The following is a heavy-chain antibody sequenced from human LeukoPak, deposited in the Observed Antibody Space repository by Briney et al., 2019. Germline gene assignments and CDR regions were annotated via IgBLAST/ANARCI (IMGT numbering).Heavy chain of an antibody. D-gene: IGHD6-25*01. Sequence: SSETLSLTCTVSGGSISSYYWSWIRQPPGKGLEWIGYIYYSGSTYYNPSLKSRVTISVDKSKNQFSLKLSSVTAADTAAYYCASGYSSGWYFQHWGQGTLVTVSS. CDR2: IYYSGST. CDR1: GGSISSYY. CDR3: ASGYSSGWYFQH. J-gene: IGHJ1*01. V-gene: IGHV4-59*06.